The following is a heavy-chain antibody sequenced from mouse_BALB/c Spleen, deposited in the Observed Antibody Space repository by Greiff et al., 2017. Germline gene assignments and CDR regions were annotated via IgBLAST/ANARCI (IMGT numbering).Heavy chain of an antibody. V-gene: IGHV1-4*01. CDR1: GYTFTSYT. J-gene: IGHJ4*01. D-gene: IGHD3-2*01. CDR2: INPSSGYT. Sequence: VQLQESGAELARPGASVKMSCKASGYTFTSYTMHWVKQRPGQGLEWIGYINPSSGYTNYNQKFKDKATLTADKSSCTAYMQLSSLTSEDSAVYYCARARDSSGYAMDYWGQGTSVTVSS. CDR3: ARARDSSGYAMDY.